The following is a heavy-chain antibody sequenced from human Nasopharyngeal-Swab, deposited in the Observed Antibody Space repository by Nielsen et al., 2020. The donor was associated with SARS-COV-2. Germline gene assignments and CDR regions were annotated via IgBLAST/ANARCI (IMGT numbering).Heavy chain of an antibody. CDR3: TTDQGSSWYFPYYYYMDV. D-gene: IGHD6-13*01. Sequence: GGSLRLSCAASGFTFSSYSMNWVRQAPGKGLEWVSSISSSSSYIYYADSVKGRFTISRDNAKNSLYLQMNSLRAEDTAVYYCTTDQGSSWYFPYYYYMDVWGKGTTVTVSS. CDR2: ISSSSSYI. CDR1: GFTFSSYS. J-gene: IGHJ6*03. V-gene: IGHV3-21*01.